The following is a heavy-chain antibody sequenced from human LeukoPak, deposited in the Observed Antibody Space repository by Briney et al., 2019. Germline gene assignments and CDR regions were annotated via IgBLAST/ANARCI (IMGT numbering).Heavy chain of an antibody. CDR2: IYYSGST. V-gene: IGHV4-59*08. CDR3: APQIAAAAGFDP. D-gene: IGHD6-13*01. CDR1: GGSISSYY. Sequence: KPSETLSLTCTVSGGSISSYYWSWIRQPPGKGLEWIGYIYYSGSTNYNPSLKSRVTISVDTSKNQFSLKLSSVTAADTAVYYCAPQIAAAAGFDPWGQGTLVTVSS. J-gene: IGHJ5*02.